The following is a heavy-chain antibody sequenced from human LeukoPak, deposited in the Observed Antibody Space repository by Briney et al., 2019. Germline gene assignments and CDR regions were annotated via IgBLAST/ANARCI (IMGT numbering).Heavy chain of an antibody. D-gene: IGHD3-9*01. Sequence: SETLSLTCTVSGGSISRYYWSWIRQPPGKGLEWIGRIYTSGSTNYNPSLKSRVTISVDTSKNQFSLKLSSVTAADTAVYYCARGSYDILTGYYYYYYYYMDVWGKGTTVTISS. CDR2: IYTSGST. J-gene: IGHJ6*03. CDR1: GGSISRYY. V-gene: IGHV4-4*08. CDR3: ARGSYDILTGYYYYYYYYMDV.